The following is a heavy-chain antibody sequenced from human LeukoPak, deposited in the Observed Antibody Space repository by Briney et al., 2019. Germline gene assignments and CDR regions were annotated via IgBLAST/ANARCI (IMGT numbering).Heavy chain of an antibody. D-gene: IGHD2-8*01. Sequence: PGGSLRLSCAASGFMFSYYAMHWVRQAPGKGLEWVAVISNDGTNKYYADSVKGRFTISRDNSKNTLYLQMNSLRAEDTAVYYCARALGSCTNGLCRTEFDYWGQGTLVTVSS. V-gene: IGHV3-30*01. CDR2: ISNDGTNK. CDR1: GFMFSYYA. J-gene: IGHJ4*02. CDR3: ARALGSCTNGLCRTEFDY.